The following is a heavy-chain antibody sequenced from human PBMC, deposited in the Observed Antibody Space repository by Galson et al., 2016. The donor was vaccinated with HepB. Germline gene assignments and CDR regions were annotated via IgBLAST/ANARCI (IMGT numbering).Heavy chain of an antibody. CDR2: VSDSGST. CDR1: GGSLTTYY. V-gene: IGHV4-59*01. CDR3: ATHKVSATEGGFDA. D-gene: IGHD6-13*01. J-gene: IGHJ5*02. Sequence: SETLSLTCSISGGSLTTYYLNWIRQPPGKGLEWIGNVSDSGSTTYNPSLESRVTISIDTSKKQFSLKLTSVTAADTAVYYCATHKVSATEGGFDAWGQGTLVTVSA.